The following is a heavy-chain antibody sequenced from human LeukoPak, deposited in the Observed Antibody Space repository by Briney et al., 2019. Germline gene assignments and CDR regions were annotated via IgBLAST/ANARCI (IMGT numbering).Heavy chain of an antibody. D-gene: IGHD7-27*01. Sequence: KPSGTLSLTCAVSGGSISSSNWWSWVRQPPGKGLEWIGYIYYSGSTNYNPSLKSRVTISVDTSKNQFSLKLSSVTAADTAVYYCARTSLTGDHREFDYWGQGTLVTVSS. CDR2: IYYSGST. V-gene: IGHV4-4*02. CDR1: GGSISSSNW. J-gene: IGHJ4*02. CDR3: ARTSLTGDHREFDY.